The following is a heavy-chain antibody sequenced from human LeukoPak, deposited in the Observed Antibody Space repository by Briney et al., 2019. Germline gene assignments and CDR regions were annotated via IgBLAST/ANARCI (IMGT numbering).Heavy chain of an antibody. D-gene: IGHD2-2*01. CDR2: IYYTGST. CDR3: ARVYQSAGYHFDY. V-gene: IGHV4-59*01. CDR1: GGSIDSYY. Sequence: SETLSLTCTVSGGSIDSYYWSWIRQPPGKGLEWIGYIYYTGSTEYHPSLKSRVTISLDTSKNQFSLKLTSVTAADTAVYYCARVYQSAGYHFDYSGQGKLVSVSS. J-gene: IGHJ4*02.